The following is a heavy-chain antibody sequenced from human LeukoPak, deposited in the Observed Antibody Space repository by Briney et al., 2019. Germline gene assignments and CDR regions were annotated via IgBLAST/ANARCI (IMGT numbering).Heavy chain of an antibody. CDR2: IYHSGST. J-gene: IGHJ4*02. CDR3: ARVGPTYYDYVWGSYRPTPFDY. D-gene: IGHD3-16*02. CDR1: GGSISSGGYS. V-gene: IGHV4-30-2*01. Sequence: SETLSLTCAVSGGSISSGGYSWSWIRQPPGKGLEWIGYIYHSGSTYYNPSLKSRVTISVDRSKNQFSLKLSSVTAADTAVYYCARVGPTYYDYVWGSYRPTPFDYWGQGTLVTVSS.